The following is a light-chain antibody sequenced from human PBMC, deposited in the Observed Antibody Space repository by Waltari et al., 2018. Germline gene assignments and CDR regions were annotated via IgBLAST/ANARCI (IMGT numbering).Light chain of an antibody. Sequence: EIVLSQSPATLSLSPGERAALSSMASLSRGTQLAWYQQRPGQAPRLVIDDASTRVPGIPARFSGSGSGTDFTLTISSLEPEDFAVYYCQHRYSWPLTFGRGTKVEIK. CDR3: QHRYSWPLT. V-gene: IGKV3-11*01. CDR2: DAS. J-gene: IGKJ4*01. CDR1: LSRGTQ.